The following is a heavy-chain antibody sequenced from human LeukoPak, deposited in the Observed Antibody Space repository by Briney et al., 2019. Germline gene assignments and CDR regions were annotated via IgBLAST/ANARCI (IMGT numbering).Heavy chain of an antibody. CDR1: GGSISSGDYY. J-gene: IGHJ4*02. Sequence: SQTLSLTCTVSGGSISSGDYYWGWIRQPPGKGLEWIGYIYYSGSTYYNPSLKSRVTISVDTSKNQFSLKLSSVTAADTAVYYCARDTSRDGYNYDYWGQGTLVTVSS. CDR3: ARDTSRDGYNYDY. D-gene: IGHD5-24*01. CDR2: IYYSGST. V-gene: IGHV4-30-4*01.